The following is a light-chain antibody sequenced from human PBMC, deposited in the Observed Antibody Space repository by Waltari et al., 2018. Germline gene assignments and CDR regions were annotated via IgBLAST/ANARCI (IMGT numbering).Light chain of an antibody. CDR1: SSDVGGHTY. CDR2: EVN. CDR3: SSYVDSNKIL. J-gene: IGLJ2*01. V-gene: IGLV2-8*01. Sequence: QSALTQPPSASGSPGQSVTISCTGVSSDVGGHTYVSWYQQHPGKAPKVMIYEVNNLPSGVPDRFSGSKSGNTASLTVSGLQAEDEASYYCSSYVDSNKILFGGGTKLTVL.